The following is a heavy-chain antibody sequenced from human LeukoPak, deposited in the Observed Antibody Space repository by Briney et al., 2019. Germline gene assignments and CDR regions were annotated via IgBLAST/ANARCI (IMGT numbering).Heavy chain of an antibody. CDR1: GFIFSNYG. V-gene: IGHV3-33*01. D-gene: IGHD3-10*01. CDR2: IWYDGSKE. J-gene: IGHJ2*01. CDR3: ARDRAMVWGKEWYFDI. Sequence: QPGGSLRLSCAASGFIFSNYGMHWVRQAPGKGLEWVTLIWYDGSKEWYADSVKGRFTISRDSDKNTLFLQMNGLRVEDTAVYFCARDRAMVWGKEWYFDIWGRGTLVTVSS.